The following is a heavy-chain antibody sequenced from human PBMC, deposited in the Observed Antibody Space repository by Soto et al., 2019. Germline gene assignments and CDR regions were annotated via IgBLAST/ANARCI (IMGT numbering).Heavy chain of an antibody. CDR3: ARDGSGYRSRASPMDV. J-gene: IGHJ6*02. Sequence: SVKVSCKASGDTFSSYAISWVRQAPGQGLEWMGGIIPIFGTANYAQKFQGRVTITADESTSTTYMELSSLRSEDTAVYYCARDGSGYRSRASPMDVWGQGTTVTVSS. CDR1: GDTFSSYA. CDR2: IIPIFGTA. V-gene: IGHV1-69*13. D-gene: IGHD3-22*01.